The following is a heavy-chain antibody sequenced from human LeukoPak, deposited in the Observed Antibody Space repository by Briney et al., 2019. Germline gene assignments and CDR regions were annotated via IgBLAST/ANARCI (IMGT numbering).Heavy chain of an antibody. CDR3: SRVHGYYDILTGYYRYYFHY. V-gene: IGHV4-34*01. J-gene: IGHJ4*02. CDR1: DGSSSGYY. D-gene: IGHD3-9*01. CDR2: INHSGST. Sequence: SETLSLTCALYDGSSSGYYWTCIRQPPGRGREWIGEINHSGSTTYNPSLKSRVTISVDTSKNQFSLKLTSVTAADTAVYYCSRVHGYYDILTGYYRYYFHYWGQGTLVTVSS.